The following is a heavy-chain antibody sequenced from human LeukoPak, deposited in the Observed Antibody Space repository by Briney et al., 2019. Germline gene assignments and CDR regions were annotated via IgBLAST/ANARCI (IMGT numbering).Heavy chain of an antibody. J-gene: IGHJ4*02. CDR3: ARDRGYSGYENDY. Sequence: GGSLRLSCAASGFTFSSYEMNWVRQAPGKGLEWVSHISSSGSTIYYADSVKGRFTISRDNAKNSLYLQMNSLRAGDTAVYYCARDRGYSGYENDYWGQGTLVTVSS. CDR2: ISSSGSTI. V-gene: IGHV3-48*03. D-gene: IGHD5-12*01. CDR1: GFTFSSYE.